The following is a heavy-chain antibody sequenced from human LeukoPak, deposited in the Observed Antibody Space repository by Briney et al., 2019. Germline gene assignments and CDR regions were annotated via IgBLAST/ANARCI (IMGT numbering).Heavy chain of an antibody. Sequence: SXXVSCKASGYTFTSYAMNWVRQAPGRGLEWMRWINTNTGNPTYAQGFTGRFFFSLAPSVSTAYLQISSLKAEDTAVYYCARVSRTHTAFGWFDPWGQGTLVTVSS. CDR3: ARVSRTHTAFGWFDP. D-gene: IGHD2-21*02. CDR1: GYTFTSYA. CDR2: INTNTGNP. V-gene: IGHV7-4-1*02. J-gene: IGHJ5*02.